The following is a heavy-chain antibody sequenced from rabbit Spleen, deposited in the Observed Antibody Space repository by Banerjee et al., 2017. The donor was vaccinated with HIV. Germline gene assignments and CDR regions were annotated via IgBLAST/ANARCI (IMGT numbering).Heavy chain of an antibody. CDR2: IDAGSSGST. CDR3: ARGAWSTDCMNL. Sequence: EESGGDLVKPEGSLPLTCTASGFTLSSYWICWVRQAPGKGLEWIACIDAGSSGSTYYATWAKGRFTISKTSSTTVTLQMTSLTAADTATYFCARGAWSTDCMNLWGPGPSSPS. CDR1: GFTLSSYW. D-gene: IGHD7-1*01. V-gene: IGHV1S45*01. J-gene: IGHJ4*01.